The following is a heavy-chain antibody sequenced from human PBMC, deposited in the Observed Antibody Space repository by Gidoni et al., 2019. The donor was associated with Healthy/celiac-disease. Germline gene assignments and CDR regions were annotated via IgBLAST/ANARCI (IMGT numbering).Heavy chain of an antibody. D-gene: IGHD2-21*02. CDR1: GGSISSYY. Sequence: QVQLQESGPGLVKPSETLSLPCTVSGGSISSYYWSWIRQPPGKGLEWIGYIYYSGSTNYNPSLKSRVTISVDTSKNQFSLKLSSVTAADTAVYYCARGLIDGGNSVDYWGQGTLVTVSS. CDR2: IYYSGST. CDR3: ARGLIDGGNSVDY. V-gene: IGHV4-59*01. J-gene: IGHJ4*02.